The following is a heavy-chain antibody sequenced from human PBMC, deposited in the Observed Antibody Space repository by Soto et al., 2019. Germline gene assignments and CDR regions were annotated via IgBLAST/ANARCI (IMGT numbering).Heavy chain of an antibody. J-gene: IGHJ5*02. CDR3: PPEGYSGPFNWFAP. D-gene: IGHD5-12*01. CDR1: RFTFVNAW. Sequence: GVSLTLSWAPCRFTFVNAWMKRVRQAPGKGLEWVGRIKSKTDGGTTDYAAPVKGRFTISRDDSKNTLYLQMNSLKTEDTAVYYCPPEGYSGPFNWFAPWGQGT. V-gene: IGHV3-15*07. CDR2: IKSKTDGGTT.